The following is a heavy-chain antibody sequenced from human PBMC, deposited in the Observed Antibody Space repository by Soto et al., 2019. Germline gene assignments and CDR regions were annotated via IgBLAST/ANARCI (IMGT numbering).Heavy chain of an antibody. Sequence: PSETLSLTCTVSGGSISSYYWSWIRQPPGKGLEWIGSIYYSGSTYYNPSLKSRVTISVDTSKNQFSLKLSSVTAADTAVYYCARHAVGELSYFDYWGQGTLVTVSS. CDR1: GGSISSYY. V-gene: IGHV4-59*05. CDR3: ARHAVGELSYFDY. CDR2: IYYSGST. J-gene: IGHJ4*02. D-gene: IGHD1-26*01.